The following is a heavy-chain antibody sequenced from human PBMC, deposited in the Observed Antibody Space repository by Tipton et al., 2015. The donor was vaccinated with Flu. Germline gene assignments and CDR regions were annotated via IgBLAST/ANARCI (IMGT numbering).Heavy chain of an antibody. V-gene: IGHV4-38-2*02. CDR2: IFRSGNS. Sequence: TLSLTCTVFGYSIRSSNYYWGWIRQLPGKGLEWIGSIFRSGNSYHNPSLKSRVTMAVETSKNQFSLKLSSVTAADTAVYYCARRDYSNYVSEPKNWFDSWGQGALVIVSS. CDR1: GYSIRSSNYY. CDR3: ARRDYSNYVSEPKNWFDS. D-gene: IGHD4-11*01. J-gene: IGHJ5*01.